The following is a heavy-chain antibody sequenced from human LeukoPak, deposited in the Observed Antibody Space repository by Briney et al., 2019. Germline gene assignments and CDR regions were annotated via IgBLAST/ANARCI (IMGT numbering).Heavy chain of an antibody. J-gene: IGHJ4*02. CDR2: ISANNGNT. D-gene: IGHD4-17*01. V-gene: IGHV1-18*01. Sequence: ASVKVSCKASGYTFTTYGISWVRQAPGQGLEWMGWISANNGNTNYAQKLQGRVTMTTDTSTSTAYMELRSLRSDDTAVYYCAREATVTTAFDYWGQGTLVTVSS. CDR1: GYTFTTYG. CDR3: AREATVTTAFDY.